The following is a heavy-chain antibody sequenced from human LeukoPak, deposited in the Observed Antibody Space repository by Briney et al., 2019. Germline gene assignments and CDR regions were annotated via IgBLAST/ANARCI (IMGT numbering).Heavy chain of an antibody. CDR3: ARGFDGYYGFDI. J-gene: IGHJ3*02. CDR2: INQDGSHK. D-gene: IGHD5-24*01. V-gene: IGHV3-7*05. Sequence: GGSLRLSCAASGFTFTTYWMSWVRQAPAQGLDWVANINQDGSHKYYVDSVKGRFTISRDNAKNSIYLQVNSLRAEDTAVYYCARGFDGYYGFDIWGQGTMVTVSS. CDR1: GFTFTTYW.